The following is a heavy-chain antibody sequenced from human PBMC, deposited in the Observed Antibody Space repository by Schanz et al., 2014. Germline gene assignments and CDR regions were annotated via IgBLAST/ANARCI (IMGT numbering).Heavy chain of an antibody. CDR1: GFTFSSHW. V-gene: IGHV3-74*02. CDR2: INSVGSNT. J-gene: IGHJ4*02. Sequence: EVQLLESGGGLVQPGGSLRLSCAASGFTFSSHWMHWVRQDPGKGLVWVARINSVGSNTDYADSVTGRFTISRDNAENTLFLQMNSLRVGDTDVYDCARKVVATIGGDNDNWGQGTLVTVSS. CDR3: ARKVVATIGGDNDN. D-gene: IGHD5-12*01.